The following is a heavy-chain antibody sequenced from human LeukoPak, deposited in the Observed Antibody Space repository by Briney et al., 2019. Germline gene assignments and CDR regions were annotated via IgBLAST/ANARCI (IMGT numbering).Heavy chain of an antibody. Sequence: GGSLRLSCAASGFTFSSHAMSWVRQAPGKGLEWVSAITSGSGSNVYYTDSLKGRFTISRDNSKNTLYLQMNSLRAEDTAVYYCARHGCWSFDYWGQGTLVTVSA. CDR1: GFTFSSHA. CDR3: ARHGCWSFDY. J-gene: IGHJ4*02. CDR2: ITSGSGSNV. D-gene: IGHD2-15*01. V-gene: IGHV3-23*01.